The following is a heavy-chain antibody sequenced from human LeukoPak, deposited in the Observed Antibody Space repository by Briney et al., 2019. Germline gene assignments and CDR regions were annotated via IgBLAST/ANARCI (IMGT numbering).Heavy chain of an antibody. CDR2: ISGSGGNT. J-gene: IGHJ4*02. CDR3: ARHSRGRRYVFDY. CDR1: GFTFSSYA. Sequence: TGGSLRLSCAASGFTFSSYAMSWVRQAPGKGLEWVSGISGSGGNTYYADSVKGRFTISRDNSNNTLYLQMNSLRAEDTAVYYCARHSRGRRYVFDYWGQGTLVTVSS. D-gene: IGHD3-10*01. V-gene: IGHV3-23*01.